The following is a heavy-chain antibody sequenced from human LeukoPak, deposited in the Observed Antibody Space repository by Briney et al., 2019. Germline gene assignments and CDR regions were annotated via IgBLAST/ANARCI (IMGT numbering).Heavy chain of an antibody. Sequence: GGSLRLSCAASGFTFSSYEMNWVRQAPGKGLEWVSYVSSSGSTIYYADSVKGRFTISRDNAKNSLYLQMNSLRAEDTAVYYCARDPYSGTYGDTYYYYMDVWGKGTTVTISS. CDR1: GFTFSSYE. V-gene: IGHV3-48*03. CDR3: ARDPYSGTYGDTYYYYMDV. CDR2: VSSSGSTI. D-gene: IGHD1-26*01. J-gene: IGHJ6*03.